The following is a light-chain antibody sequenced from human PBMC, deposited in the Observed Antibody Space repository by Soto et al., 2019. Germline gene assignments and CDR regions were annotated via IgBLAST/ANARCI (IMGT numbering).Light chain of an antibody. V-gene: IGKV3-11*01. J-gene: IGKJ4*01. CDR2: DAS. Sequence: EIVLTQSPGTLSLSPGERATLSCRASQSVSSDLAWYQQKPGQAPRLLIYDASNRATGIPARFSGSGSGTDFTLTISSLEPEDFAVYYCQQRSNWPLTFGGGTKVGIK. CDR1: QSVSSD. CDR3: QQRSNWPLT.